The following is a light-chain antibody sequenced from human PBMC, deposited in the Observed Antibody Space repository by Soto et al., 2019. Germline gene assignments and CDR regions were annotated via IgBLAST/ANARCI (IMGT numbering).Light chain of an antibody. CDR3: QQDYSLPFT. CDR1: QSINHF. CDR2: NGA. Sequence: DIQMTQSPSSLSASVGDRVTITCRASQSINHFVNWYQQRPGKAPKLLIYNGANLESGVPSRFSGSGSGADFTLTISSLQPEDFATYYCQQDYSLPFTFGQGTKVEIK. V-gene: IGKV1-39*01. J-gene: IGKJ4*01.